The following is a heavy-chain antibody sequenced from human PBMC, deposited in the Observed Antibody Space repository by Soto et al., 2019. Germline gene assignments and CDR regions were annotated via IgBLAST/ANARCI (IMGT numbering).Heavy chain of an antibody. J-gene: IGHJ6*02. CDR1: GFTFSKAW. CDR3: ARARREWLVRHYGMDV. Sequence: LRLSCAASGFTFSKAWMTWVRQAPGKGLEWVGRTRNKANSYTTEYAASVKGRFTISRDDSKNSLYLQMNSLKTEDTAVYYCARARREWLVRHYGMDVWGQGTTVTVSS. D-gene: IGHD6-19*01. V-gene: IGHV3-72*01. CDR2: TRNKANSYTT.